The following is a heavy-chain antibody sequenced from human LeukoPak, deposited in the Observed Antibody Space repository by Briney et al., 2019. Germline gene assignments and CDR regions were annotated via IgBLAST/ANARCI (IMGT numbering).Heavy chain of an antibody. CDR1: GYTFTGHY. V-gene: IGHV1-2*02. D-gene: IGHD6-13*01. J-gene: IGHJ4*02. CDR3: ATWALEYSSSWYSALY. Sequence: ASVKVSCKASGYTFTGHYMHWVRQAPGQGLEWMGRINPNSGGTNYAQKFQGRVTMTRDTSISTAYMELSRLRSDDTAVYYCATWALEYSSSWYSALYWGQGTLVTVSS. CDR2: INPNSGGT.